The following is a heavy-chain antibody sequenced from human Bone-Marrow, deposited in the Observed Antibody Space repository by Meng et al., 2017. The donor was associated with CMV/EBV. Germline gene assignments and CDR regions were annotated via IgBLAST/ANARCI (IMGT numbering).Heavy chain of an antibody. V-gene: IGHV3-23*01. CDR3: AKDVKGRSPDAFDI. J-gene: IGHJ3*02. Sequence: GESLKISCAASGFTFSSYSMNWVRQAPGKGLEWVSTISGSGGATYFADSVKGRFTISRDNSKSTLYLQMNSLRAEDTAVYYCAKDVKGRSPDAFDIWGQGTFVTVSS. CDR2: ISGSGGAT. CDR1: GFTFSSYS.